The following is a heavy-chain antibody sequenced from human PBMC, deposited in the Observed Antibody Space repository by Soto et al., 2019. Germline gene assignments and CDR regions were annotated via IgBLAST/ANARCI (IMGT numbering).Heavy chain of an antibody. Sequence: EVPLLESGGGLVQPGGSLRLSCAASGFTFSSYAMSWVRQAPGKGLEWVSAISAGGGNTYYRDSVKGRFTISRDNSKNTLYLQMNSLRAEDTAVYFCAQTTPSIHWFDPWGQGTLVTASS. D-gene: IGHD1-1*01. V-gene: IGHV3-23*01. J-gene: IGHJ5*02. CDR2: ISAGGGNT. CDR1: GFTFSSYA. CDR3: AQTTPSIHWFDP.